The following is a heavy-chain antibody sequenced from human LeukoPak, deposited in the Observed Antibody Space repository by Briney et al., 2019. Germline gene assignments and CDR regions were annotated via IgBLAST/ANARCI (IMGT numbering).Heavy chain of an antibody. CDR1: GFTVSSNS. Sequence: GGSLILSCTVSGFTVSSNSMSWVRQAPGKGLEWVSFIYSDKTHYSDSVKGRFTISRDNSKNTLYLQMNSLRAEDTAVYYCARRAGAYSHPYDYWGQGTLVTVSS. V-gene: IGHV3-53*01. CDR3: ARRAGAYSHPYDY. CDR2: IYSDKT. D-gene: IGHD4/OR15-4a*01. J-gene: IGHJ4*02.